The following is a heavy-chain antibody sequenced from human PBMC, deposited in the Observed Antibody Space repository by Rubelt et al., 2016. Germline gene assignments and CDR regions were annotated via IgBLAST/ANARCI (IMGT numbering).Heavy chain of an antibody. Sequence: QVQLVQSGAEVKKPGASVKVSCKASGYTFTSYGISWVRQAPGQGLEWMGWISAYNGNTNYAQKLQGRVNMTTDTSTSTAYMELRSLRADDTAVYYCARDVGGNSVLYYFDYWGQGTLVTVSS. CDR1: GYTFTSYG. V-gene: IGHV1-18*01. CDR2: ISAYNGNT. D-gene: IGHD4-23*01. J-gene: IGHJ4*02. CDR3: ARDVGGNSVLYYFDY.